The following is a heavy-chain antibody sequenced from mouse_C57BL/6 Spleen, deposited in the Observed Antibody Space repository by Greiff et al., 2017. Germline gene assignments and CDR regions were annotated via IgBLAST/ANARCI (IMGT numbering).Heavy chain of an antibody. J-gene: IGHJ2*01. CDR3: ARRKGGNSNFDY. CDR2: IDPSDSYT. CDR1: GYTFTSYW. Sequence: QVQLQQSGAELVKPGASVKLSCKASGYTFTSYWMQWVKQRPGQGLEWIGEIDPSDSYTNYNQKFKGKATLTVDTSSSTAYMQLSSLTSEDSAVYYCARRKGGNSNFDYWGQGTTLTVSS. V-gene: IGHV1-50*01. D-gene: IGHD2-1*01.